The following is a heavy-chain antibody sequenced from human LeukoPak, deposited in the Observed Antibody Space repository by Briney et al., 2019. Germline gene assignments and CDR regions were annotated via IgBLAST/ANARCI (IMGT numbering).Heavy chain of an antibody. CDR1: GGSISSYY. V-gene: IGHV4-59*01. D-gene: IGHD2-21*01. J-gene: IGHJ4*02. CDR2: TYYSGST. CDR3: ARNSHFDY. Sequence: PSETLSLTCTVSGGSISSYYWSWIRQPPGKGLEWIGYTYYSGSTNYNPSLKSRVTISVDTSKNQFSLKLSSVTAADTAVYYCARNSHFDYWGQGTLVTVSS.